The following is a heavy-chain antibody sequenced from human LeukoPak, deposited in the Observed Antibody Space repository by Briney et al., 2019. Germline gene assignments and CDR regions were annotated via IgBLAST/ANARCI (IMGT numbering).Heavy chain of an antibody. V-gene: IGHV1-8*01. CDR1: GYTFTSYD. J-gene: IGHJ4*02. CDR3: ARGPYYYDSSGNQIDY. D-gene: IGHD3-22*01. Sequence: ASVKVSCKASGYTFTSYDINWVRQATGQGLEWMGWMNPNSGNTGYAQKFQGRVTMTRNTSISTAYMKLSSLRSEDTAVYYCARGPYYYDSSGNQIDYWGQGTLVTVSS. CDR2: MNPNSGNT.